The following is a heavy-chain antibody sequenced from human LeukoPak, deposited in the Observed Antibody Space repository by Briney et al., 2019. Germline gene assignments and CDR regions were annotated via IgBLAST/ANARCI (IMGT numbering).Heavy chain of an antibody. CDR2: IIPIFGTA. J-gene: IGHJ6*02. D-gene: IGHD3-10*01. V-gene: IGHV1-69*13. CDR3: ARDSYGSGSYYYFGMDV. Sequence: GASVKVSCKASGGTFSSYAISWVRQAPGQGLEWMGGIIPIFGTANYAQKFQGRVTITADESTSTAYMELSSLRSEDTAVYYCARDSYGSGSYYYFGMDVWGQGTTVTVSS. CDR1: GGTFSSYA.